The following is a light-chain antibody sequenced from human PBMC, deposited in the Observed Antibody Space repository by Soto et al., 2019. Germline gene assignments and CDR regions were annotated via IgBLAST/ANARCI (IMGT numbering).Light chain of an antibody. CDR1: SNDVGAYHF. Sequence: QSALTQPASVSGSPGQSIAISCTGTSNDVGAYHFVSWFQQHPGKAPKLIIYDVDNRPSGVSDRFSASKSGNTASLTISGLQAEDEADYYCSSYVTDDTYVFGTGTKVPVL. CDR2: DVD. V-gene: IGLV2-14*03. J-gene: IGLJ1*01. CDR3: SSYVTDDTYV.